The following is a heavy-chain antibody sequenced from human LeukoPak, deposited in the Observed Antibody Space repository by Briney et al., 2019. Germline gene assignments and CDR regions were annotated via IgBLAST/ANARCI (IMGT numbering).Heavy chain of an antibody. Sequence: SETLSLTCAVYGGSFSGYYWSWIRQPPGKGLEWIGEINHSGSTNYNPSLKSRVTISVGTSKNQFSLKLSSVTAADTAVYYGARVRARDDYVWGSYRPRYYYYGMDVWGQGTTVTVSS. CDR3: ARVRARDDYVWGSYRPRYYYYGMDV. CDR2: INHSGST. J-gene: IGHJ6*02. D-gene: IGHD3-16*02. V-gene: IGHV4-34*01. CDR1: GGSFSGYY.